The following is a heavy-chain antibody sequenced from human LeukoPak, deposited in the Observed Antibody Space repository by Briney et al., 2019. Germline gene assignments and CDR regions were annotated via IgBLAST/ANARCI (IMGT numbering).Heavy chain of an antibody. V-gene: IGHV3-30*03. CDR3: ARDHIAVAGTLCY. CDR2: ISYDGSNK. D-gene: IGHD6-19*01. CDR1: GFTFSSYG. Sequence: PGRSLRLSCAASGFTFSSYGMHWVRQAPGKGLEWVAVISYDGSNKYYADSVKGRFTISRDNSKNSLYLQMNSLRAEDTALYYCARDHIAVAGTLCYWGQGTLVTVS. J-gene: IGHJ4*02.